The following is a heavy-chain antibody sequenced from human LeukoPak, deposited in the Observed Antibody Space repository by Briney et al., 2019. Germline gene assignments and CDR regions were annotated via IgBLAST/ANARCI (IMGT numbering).Heavy chain of an antibody. D-gene: IGHD2-21*01. CDR1: GFTFSSYG. CDR2: IRYDGSNK. V-gene: IGHV3-30*02. Sequence: GGSLRLSCAASGFTFSSYGMHWGRQAPGKGLKWVAFIRYDGSNKHYADAVKGRFTISRDNSKNTLYLQMNSLRAEDTAVYYCATSVVVPTGWGQGTLVTVSS. CDR3: ATSVVVPTG. J-gene: IGHJ4*02.